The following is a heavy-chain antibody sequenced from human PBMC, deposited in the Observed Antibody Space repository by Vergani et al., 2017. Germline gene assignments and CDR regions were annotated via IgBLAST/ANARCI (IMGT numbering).Heavy chain of an antibody. CDR2: IGGDGNT. D-gene: IGHD2-15*01. V-gene: IGHV3-23*01. CDR1: GFSFSGNA. J-gene: IGHJ4*01. Sequence: EVQLLESGGGLVQPGGSLRLSCAASGFSFSGNAMSWVRQAPGKGLEWVSGIGGDGNTHYPDSVKGRFTISRDNSKNTLYLQMNILRVEDTGVYYCTRSECSGTTCYGHYFDLWGHGILVTVSS. CDR3: TRSECSGTTCYGHYFDL.